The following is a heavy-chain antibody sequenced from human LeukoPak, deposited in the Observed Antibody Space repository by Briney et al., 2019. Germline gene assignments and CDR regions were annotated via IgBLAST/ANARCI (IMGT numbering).Heavy chain of an antibody. V-gene: IGHV4-30-4*08. J-gene: IGHJ4*02. Sequence: SETLSLTCTVSGCSTSSANYYWSWIRQPPGKGLEWIGNIYYSGSTSYNPSLKSRLIILIDTSKNQFSLHPSSVTAADTAVYYCARVGDFWSGNLPYFDYWGQGALVTISS. D-gene: IGHD3-3*01. CDR1: GCSTSSANYY. CDR3: ARVGDFWSGNLPYFDY. CDR2: IYYSGST.